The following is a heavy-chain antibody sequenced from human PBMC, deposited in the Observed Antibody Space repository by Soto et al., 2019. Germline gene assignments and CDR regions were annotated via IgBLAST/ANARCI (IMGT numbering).Heavy chain of an antibody. CDR1: SGSISSSNW. J-gene: IGHJ3*02. CDR3: ARGEGFGELFAFDI. V-gene: IGHV4-4*02. Sequence: QVQLQESGPGLVKPSGTLSLTCAVSSGSISSSNWWSWVRQPPGKGLEWIGEIYHSGSTNYNPSPKSRVPISVVKAKNQFPLKLSSVTAADTAVYYCARGEGFGELFAFDIWGQGTMVTVSS. CDR2: IYHSGST. D-gene: IGHD3-10*01.